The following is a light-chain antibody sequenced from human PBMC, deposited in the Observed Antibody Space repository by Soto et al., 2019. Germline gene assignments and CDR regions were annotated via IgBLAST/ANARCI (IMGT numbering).Light chain of an antibody. CDR1: SNDVGGYNY. V-gene: IGLV2-14*01. J-gene: IGLJ3*02. CDR2: DVS. CDR3: SSYTSNSARV. Sequence: SVLTQPASVSGSPGQSITISCTGTSNDVGGYNYVSWYQQNPGKAPKLMIYDVSNRPSGVSNRFSGSKSGNTASLTISGLQAEDEADYYCSSYTSNSARVFGGGTKVTVL.